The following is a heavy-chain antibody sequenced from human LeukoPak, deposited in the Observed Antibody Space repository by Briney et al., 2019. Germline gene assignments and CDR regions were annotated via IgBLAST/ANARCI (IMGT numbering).Heavy chain of an antibody. CDR1: GFTFDDYA. CDR2: ISWNSGSI. Sequence: PGGSLRLSCAASGFTFDDYAMHWVRQAPGKGLEWVSGISWNSGSIGYADSVKGRFIISRDNAKNSLYLQMNSLRAEDTALYYCSRTTVTTDNYYYYGMDVWGQGTTVTVSS. J-gene: IGHJ6*02. V-gene: IGHV3-9*01. D-gene: IGHD4-17*01. CDR3: SRTTVTTDNYYYYGMDV.